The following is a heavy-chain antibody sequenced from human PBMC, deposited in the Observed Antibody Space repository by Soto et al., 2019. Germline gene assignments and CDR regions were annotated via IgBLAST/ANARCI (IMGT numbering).Heavy chain of an antibody. CDR1: GDTFSTYT. V-gene: IGHV1-3*01. D-gene: IGHD3-10*01. Sequence: GASVKVSCKASGDTFSTYTITWMRQAPGQRLEWMGWINAGNGNTKYSQKFQGRVTITRDTSASTAYMELSSLRSEDTAVYYCARTDYYYLDYWGQGTLVTVSS. CDR3: ARTDYYYLDY. CDR2: INAGNGNT. J-gene: IGHJ4*02.